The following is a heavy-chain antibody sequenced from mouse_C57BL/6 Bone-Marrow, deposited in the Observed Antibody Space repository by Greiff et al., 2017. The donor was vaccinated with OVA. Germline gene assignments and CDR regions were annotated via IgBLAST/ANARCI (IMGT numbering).Heavy chain of an antibody. Sequence: QVQLKESGAELVRPGTSVKMSCKASGYTFTNYWIGWAKQRPGHGLEWIGDIYPGGGYTNYNEKFKGKATLTADKSSSTAYMQFSSLTSEDSAIYYCARIDGYYGDYFDYWGQGTTLTVSS. V-gene: IGHV1-63*01. CDR2: IYPGGGYT. D-gene: IGHD2-3*01. CDR3: ARIDGYYGDYFDY. J-gene: IGHJ2*01. CDR1: GYTFTNYW.